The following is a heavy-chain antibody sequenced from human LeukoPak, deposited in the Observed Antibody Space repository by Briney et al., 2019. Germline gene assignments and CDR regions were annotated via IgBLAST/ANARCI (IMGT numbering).Heavy chain of an antibody. J-gene: IGHJ4*02. D-gene: IGHD3-3*01. Sequence: GGSLRLSCAASGFTFSSYATSWVRQAPGKGLEWVSAISGSGGSTYYADSVKGRFTIPRDNSKNTLYLQMNSLRAEDTAVYYCAKHPITIFGVVIHYFDYWGQGALVTVSS. CDR2: ISGSGGST. CDR3: AKHPITIFGVVIHYFDY. V-gene: IGHV3-23*01. CDR1: GFTFSSYA.